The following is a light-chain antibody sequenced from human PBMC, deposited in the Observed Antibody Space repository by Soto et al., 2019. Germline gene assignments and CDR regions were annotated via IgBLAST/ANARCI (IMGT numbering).Light chain of an antibody. J-gene: IGLJ1*01. Sequence: QSVLTQPASVSGSPGQSITIPRTGTSNDIGGYNYVSWYQQFPGKAPKLIIYDVTNRPSGVSFRFSGSKSGNTASLTISGLQAEDEAGYHCSSYSSTSTRRLFGDGTKVTVL. CDR3: SSYSSTSTRRL. V-gene: IGLV2-14*03. CDR1: SNDIGGYNY. CDR2: DVT.